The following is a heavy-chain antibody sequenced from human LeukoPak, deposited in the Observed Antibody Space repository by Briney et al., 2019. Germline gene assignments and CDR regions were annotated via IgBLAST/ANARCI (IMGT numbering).Heavy chain of an antibody. CDR2: INPDSGGT. J-gene: IGHJ4*02. CDR1: GYTFTGYY. CDR3: ASSYSSSWYHMDY. V-gene: IGHV1-2*06. D-gene: IGHD6-13*01. Sequence: ASVKVSCKASGYTFTGYYMHWVRQAPGQGLEWVGRINPDSGGTNYAQKFQGRVTMTRDTSISTAYMELSRLRSDDTAVYYCASSYSSSWYHMDYWGQGTLVTVSS.